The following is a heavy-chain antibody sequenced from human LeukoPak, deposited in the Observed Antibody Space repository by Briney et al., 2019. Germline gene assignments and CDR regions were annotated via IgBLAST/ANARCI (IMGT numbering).Heavy chain of an antibody. J-gene: IGHJ5*02. D-gene: IGHD4-17*01. CDR1: GYTFNNYG. CDR3: ARDDYGDSKGWFDP. CDR2: ISVYNGNT. V-gene: IGHV1-18*01. Sequence: ASVKVSCKASGYTFNNYGITWVQQAPGQGLEWMGWISVYNGNTNYAQKLQGRVTMTTDTSTSTAYMELRSLRSDDTAVYYCARDDYGDSKGWFDPWGQGTLVTVSS.